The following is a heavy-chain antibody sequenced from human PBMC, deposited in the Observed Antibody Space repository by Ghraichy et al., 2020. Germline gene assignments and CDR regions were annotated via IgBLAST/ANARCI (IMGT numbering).Heavy chain of an antibody. J-gene: IGHJ4*02. V-gene: IGHV3-30-3*01. CDR3: ARGYSSGWYKY. CDR2: ISYDGSNK. D-gene: IGHD6-19*01. CDR1: GFTFSSYA. Sequence: GGSLRLSCAASGFTFSSYAMHWVRQAPGKGLEWVAVISYDGSNKYYADSVKGRFTISRDNSKNTLYLQMNSLRAEDTAVYYCARGYSSGWYKYWGQGTLVTVSS.